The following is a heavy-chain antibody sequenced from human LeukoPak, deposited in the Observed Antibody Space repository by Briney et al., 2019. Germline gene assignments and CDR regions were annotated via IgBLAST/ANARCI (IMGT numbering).Heavy chain of an antibody. CDR2: STGSGGTT. D-gene: IGHD3-10*01. J-gene: IGHJ4*02. CDR1: GFTFSSYA. Sequence: HPGGSLRLSCAASGFTFSSYAMSWVRQAPGRGLEWVSASTGSGGTTYYADSVMGRFTISRDNSKNTLYLQMNSLRAEDTAVYYCAKDRRGWYGSGSLEYWGQGTLVTVSS. CDR3: AKDRRGWYGSGSLEY. V-gene: IGHV3-23*01.